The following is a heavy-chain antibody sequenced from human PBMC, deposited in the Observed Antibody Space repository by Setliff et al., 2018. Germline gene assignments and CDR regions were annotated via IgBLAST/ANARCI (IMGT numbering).Heavy chain of an antibody. CDR2: IYTSGST. CDR1: GGSFSGYY. V-gene: IGHV4-59*10. Sequence: PSETLSLTCAVYGGSFSGYYWSWIRQSAGKGLEWIGRIYTSGSTNYNPSLKSRVTISVDTSKNQFSLKLSSVTAADTAVYYCASNALPHYDYSNYEGLYDYYYYMDVWGKGTTVTVSS. CDR3: ASNALPHYDYSNYEGLYDYYYYMDV. J-gene: IGHJ6*03. D-gene: IGHD4-4*01.